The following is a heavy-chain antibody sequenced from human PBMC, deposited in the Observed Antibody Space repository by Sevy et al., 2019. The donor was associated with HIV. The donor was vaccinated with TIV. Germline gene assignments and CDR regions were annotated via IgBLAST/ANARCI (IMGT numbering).Heavy chain of an antibody. CDR1: GFTFSSYA. D-gene: IGHD3-10*01. J-gene: IGHJ4*02. V-gene: IGHV3-23*01. CDR3: AKVGTMVQGAAPFDY. CDR2: ISDSGDST. Sequence: GGSLRLSCAASGFTFSSYAMSWVRQAPGKGLEWVSAISDSGDSTYYADSVKGRFTISRDNSKNTLYLQMNSLRAEDTAVYYCAKVGTMVQGAAPFDYWGQGTLVTVS.